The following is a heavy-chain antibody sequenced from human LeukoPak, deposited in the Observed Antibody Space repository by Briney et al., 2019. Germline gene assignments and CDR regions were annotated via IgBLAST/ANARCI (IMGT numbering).Heavy chain of an antibody. CDR3: ARAMGWLLLHHRAFDI. J-gene: IGHJ3*02. D-gene: IGHD3-22*01. Sequence: GGSLRLSCAASGFTFSSYSMNWVRQAPGKGLEWVSYISSSSSTIYYADSVKGRFTISRDNAKNSLYLQMNSLRAEDTAVYYCARAMGWLLLHHRAFDIWGQGTMVTVSS. V-gene: IGHV3-48*01. CDR2: ISSSSSTI. CDR1: GFTFSSYS.